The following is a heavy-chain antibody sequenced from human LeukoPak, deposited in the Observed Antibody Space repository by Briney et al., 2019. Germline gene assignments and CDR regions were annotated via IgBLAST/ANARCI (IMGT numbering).Heavy chain of an antibody. CDR1: GFTFSSFA. CDR2: ISGSGGRT. Sequence: PGGSLRLSCAASGFTFSSFAMSWVRQAPGKGLEWVSGISGSGGRTYYADSVKGRFTISRDNSKNTLYLQMNSLRADDTAVYYCAKDAVTALAGYYYYMDVWGKGTMVTVSS. CDR3: AKDAVTALAGYYYYMDV. D-gene: IGHD6-19*01. J-gene: IGHJ6*03. V-gene: IGHV3-23*01.